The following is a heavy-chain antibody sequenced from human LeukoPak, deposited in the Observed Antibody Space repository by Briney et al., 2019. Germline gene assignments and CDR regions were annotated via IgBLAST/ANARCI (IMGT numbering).Heavy chain of an antibody. V-gene: IGHV3-23*01. CDR3: AKRYYDFPLDY. D-gene: IGHD3-3*01. Sequence: GGSLRLSCAASEFSVSANYMSWVRQAPGKGLEWVSAISGNGVSTYYADSVKGRFTISRHNFKNTLYLEINNPTVEDTAVYYCAKRYYDFPLDYWGQGTLVTVSS. CDR2: ISGNGVST. J-gene: IGHJ4*02. CDR1: EFSVSANY.